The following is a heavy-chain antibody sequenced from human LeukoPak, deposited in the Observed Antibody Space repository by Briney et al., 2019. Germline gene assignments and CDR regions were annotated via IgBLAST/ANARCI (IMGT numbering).Heavy chain of an antibody. CDR3: AREGKYYYDSTARDY. CDR1: GFTVSSNY. CDR2: IYSGGST. Sequence: PGGSLSLSFAASGFTVSSNYMSWVRQAPGKGLEWVSVIYSGGSTYYADSVKGRFTISRDNSKNTLYLQMNSLRAEDTAVYYCAREGKYYYDSTARDYWGQGTLVTVSS. J-gene: IGHJ4*02. D-gene: IGHD3-22*01. V-gene: IGHV3-53*01.